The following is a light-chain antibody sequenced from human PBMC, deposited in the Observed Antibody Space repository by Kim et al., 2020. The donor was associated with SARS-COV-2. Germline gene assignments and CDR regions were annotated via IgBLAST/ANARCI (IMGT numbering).Light chain of an antibody. J-gene: IGKJ2*03. CDR3: QQYYSTPPS. CDR2: WAS. V-gene: IGKV4-1*01. Sequence: RGTLNCKSSQTVLYNSNNKNYLAWYRQKPGQAPKLLIYWASIRESGVSDRFSGSGSETDFTLTISSLQAEDVAVYYCQQYYSTPPSFGQGTKLEI. CDR1: QTVLYNSNNKNY.